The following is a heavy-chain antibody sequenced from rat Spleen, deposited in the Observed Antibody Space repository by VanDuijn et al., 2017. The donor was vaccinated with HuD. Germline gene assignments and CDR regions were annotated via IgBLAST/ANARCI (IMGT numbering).Heavy chain of an antibody. Sequence: EVQLVESGGGLVQPGRSMKLSCAALGFTFSNYYMAWVRQAPTKGLEWVASISTGGGNTYYRDSVKGRFTISRDNAKSTLYLQMDSLRSEDTATYYCTTDLTGSWYFDFWGPGTMVTVSS. CDR2: ISTGGGNT. J-gene: IGHJ1*01. V-gene: IGHV5-25*01. CDR1: GFTFSNYY. D-gene: IGHD5-1*01. CDR3: TTDLTGSWYFDF.